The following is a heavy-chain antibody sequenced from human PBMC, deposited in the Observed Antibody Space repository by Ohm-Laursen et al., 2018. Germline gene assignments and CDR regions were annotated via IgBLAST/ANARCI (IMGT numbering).Heavy chain of an antibody. CDR1: GFTFDDYA. J-gene: IGHJ3*02. CDR2: ISWNSGSI. CDR3: AKSAGYSATGAFDI. Sequence: SLRLSCAASGFTFDDYAMHWVRQAPGKGLEWVSGISWNSGSIGYADSVKGRFTISRDNAKNSLYLQVNSLRAEDTALYYCAKSAGYSATGAFDIWGQGTMVTISS. D-gene: IGHD6-13*01. V-gene: IGHV3-9*01.